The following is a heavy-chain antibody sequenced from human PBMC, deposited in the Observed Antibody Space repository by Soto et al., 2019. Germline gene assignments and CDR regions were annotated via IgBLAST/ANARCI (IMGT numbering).Heavy chain of an antibody. Sequence: SVKVSCKASGGTFSSYTISWVRQAPGQGLEWMGGIIPIFGTANYAQKFQGRVTITADKSTSTAYMELSSLRSEDTAVYYCANSPRLIAAAGTDWFDPWGQGTLVTVSS. V-gene: IGHV1-69*06. D-gene: IGHD6-13*01. CDR1: GGTFSSYT. J-gene: IGHJ5*02. CDR3: ANSPRLIAAAGTDWFDP. CDR2: IIPIFGTA.